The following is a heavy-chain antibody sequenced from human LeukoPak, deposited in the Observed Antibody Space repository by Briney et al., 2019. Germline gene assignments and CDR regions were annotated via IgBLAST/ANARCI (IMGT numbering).Heavy chain of an antibody. CDR3: ARDDFWSNAFDI. CDR2: IYTSGST. CDR1: GGFISSYY. Sequence: SETLSLTCTVSGGFISSYYWSWIRQPAGKGLEWIGRIYTSGSTNYNPSLKSRVTMSVDTSKNQFSLKLSSVTAADTAVYYCARDDFWSNAFDIWGQGTMVTVSS. V-gene: IGHV4-4*07. D-gene: IGHD3-3*01. J-gene: IGHJ3*02.